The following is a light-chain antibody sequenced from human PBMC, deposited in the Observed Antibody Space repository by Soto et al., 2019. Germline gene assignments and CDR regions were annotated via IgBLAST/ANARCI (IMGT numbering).Light chain of an antibody. Sequence: IVLTQSPATLSLSPGERATLSCTASQHVTTTYIAWYQQKFGQAPRLLIYGASTRATGTPDRFTGGGFGTDFTLTISRVEPGDFAVYYCQQYDSSFTFGGGTKVDIK. CDR1: QHVTTTY. CDR2: GAS. CDR3: QQYDSSFT. V-gene: IGKV3-20*01. J-gene: IGKJ4*01.